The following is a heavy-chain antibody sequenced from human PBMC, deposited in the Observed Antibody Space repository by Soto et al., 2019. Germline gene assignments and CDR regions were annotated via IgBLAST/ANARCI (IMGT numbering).Heavy chain of an antibody. J-gene: IGHJ6*02. CDR3: ARAGCDGGSCYTLVGLRYGMDV. D-gene: IGHD2-15*01. CDR2: ISSDGSNK. V-gene: IGHV3-30-3*01. CDR1: GFTFSSYA. Sequence: QVQLVESGGGVVQPGRSLRLSCAASGFTFSSYAMHWVRQAPGKGLEWVAVISSDGSNKYYADSVKGRFTISGDNSKNTLYLQMNSLRAEDTAVYYCARAGCDGGSCYTLVGLRYGMDVWGQGTTVTVSS.